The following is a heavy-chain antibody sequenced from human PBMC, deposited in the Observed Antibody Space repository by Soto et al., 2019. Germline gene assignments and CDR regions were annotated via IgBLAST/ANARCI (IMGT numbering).Heavy chain of an antibody. CDR1: GGSFSGYY. D-gene: IGHD3-10*01. J-gene: IGHJ5*02. V-gene: IGHV4-34*01. CDR2: INHSGST. CDR3: ARDRRLITMVRGVRLWFDP. Sequence: SETLSLTCAVYGGSFSGYYWSWIRQPPWKGLEWIGEINHSGSTNYNPSLKSRVTISVDTSKNQFSLKLSSVTAADTAVYYCARDRRLITMVRGVRLWFDPWGQGTLVTVSS.